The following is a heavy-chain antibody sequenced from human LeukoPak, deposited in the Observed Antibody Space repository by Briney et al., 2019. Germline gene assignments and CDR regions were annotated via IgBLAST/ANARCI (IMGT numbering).Heavy chain of an antibody. Sequence: GGSLRLSCAASGFTVSSNYMSWVRQAPGKGLEWVGRIKRESDGGTTDYAAPVKGRFTISRDDSKNTLYVQMNSLKTEGTAVYYCTTDDHEIVDPVYWGQGTLVSVSS. J-gene: IGHJ4*02. CDR3: TTDDHEIVDPVY. V-gene: IGHV3-15*01. CDR1: GFTVSSNY. D-gene: IGHD1-26*01. CDR2: IKRESDGGTT.